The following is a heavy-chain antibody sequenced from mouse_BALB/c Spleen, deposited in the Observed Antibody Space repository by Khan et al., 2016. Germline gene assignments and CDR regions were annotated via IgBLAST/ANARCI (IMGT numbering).Heavy chain of an antibody. CDR3: ASITQSFYAMDY. Sequence: VQLQQSGPELMKPGASVKISCKASGYSFTSYYMHWVKQSHGKSLEWIGYIDPFNGGTSYNQKFKGKATLTVDKSSSTAYMHLSSLTSEDSAVYYCASITQSFYAMDYWGQGTSVTVSS. J-gene: IGHJ4*01. CDR2: IDPFNGGT. V-gene: IGHV1S135*01. D-gene: IGHD1-1*01. CDR1: GYSFTSYY.